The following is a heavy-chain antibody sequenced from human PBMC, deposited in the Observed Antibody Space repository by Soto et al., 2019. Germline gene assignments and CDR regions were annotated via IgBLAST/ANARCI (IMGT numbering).Heavy chain of an antibody. CDR3: ARGQYTGIAASLGNYDY. CDR1: GGSFSGYY. V-gene: IGHV4-34*01. D-gene: IGHD6-6*01. J-gene: IGHJ4*02. Sequence: SETLSLTCAVYGGSFSGYYWSWIRQPPGKGLEWIGEINRSGSTNYNPSLKIRVTISVDTSKNQFSLKLSSVTAADTAVYYCARGQYTGIAASLGNYDYWGQGTLVTVSS. CDR2: INRSGST.